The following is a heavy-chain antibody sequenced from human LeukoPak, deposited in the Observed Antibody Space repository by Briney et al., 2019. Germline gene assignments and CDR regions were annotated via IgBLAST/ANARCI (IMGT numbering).Heavy chain of an antibody. Sequence: GGSLRLSCAASGFIFSDHYMDWVRQAPGKGLEWVGRAKNKVNSYTTIYAASVKGRFTISRDDSKNSLYLQMNSLKTEDTAVYYCATLRYFGYWGQGTLVTVSS. CDR1: GFIFSDHY. CDR2: AKNKVNSYTT. V-gene: IGHV3-72*01. J-gene: IGHJ4*02. D-gene: IGHD3-9*01. CDR3: ATLRYFGY.